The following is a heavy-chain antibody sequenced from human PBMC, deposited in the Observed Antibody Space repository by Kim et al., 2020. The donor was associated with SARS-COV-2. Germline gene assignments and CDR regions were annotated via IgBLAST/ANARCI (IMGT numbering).Heavy chain of an antibody. CDR2: ISGGGGNR. CDR3: AKDKDDVSHVEARVFDF. CDR1: GFTFSRFA. Sequence: GGSLRLSCAASGFTFSRFAVSWVRQAPGKGLEFVSTISGGGGNRYYSDSVKGRFTISRDNSKNTVSLEMNSLRAEDTAIYYCAKDKDDVSHVEARVFDFWGQGTLVTGSS. J-gene: IGHJ4*02. D-gene: IGHD3-16*01. V-gene: IGHV3-23*01.